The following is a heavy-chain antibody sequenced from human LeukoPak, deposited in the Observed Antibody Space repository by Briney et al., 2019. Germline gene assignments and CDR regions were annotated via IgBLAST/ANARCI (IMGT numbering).Heavy chain of an antibody. V-gene: IGHV1-69*13. Sequence: ASVKVSCKASGGTFSSYAISWVRQAPGQGLEWMGGIIPIFGTANYAQKFQGRVTITADESTSTAYMELGSLRSEDTAVYYCARKAAAGGTEFDYWGQGTLVTVSS. CDR2: IIPIFGTA. CDR1: GGTFSSYA. D-gene: IGHD6-13*01. CDR3: ARKAAAGGTEFDY. J-gene: IGHJ4*02.